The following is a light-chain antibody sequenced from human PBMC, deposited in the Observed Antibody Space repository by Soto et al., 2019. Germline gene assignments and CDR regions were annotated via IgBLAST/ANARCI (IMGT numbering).Light chain of an antibody. Sequence: EIVLTQAPATLSLSPGERATLSCRASQSVISYLAWYQQKPGQAPRLLIYDASNRATRIPARFSGSGSGTDFSLTISSLEPEDFAVYYCQPYNNWPPITFGQGTRLEIK. CDR3: QPYNNWPPIT. V-gene: IGKV3-11*01. CDR2: DAS. CDR1: QSVISY. J-gene: IGKJ5*01.